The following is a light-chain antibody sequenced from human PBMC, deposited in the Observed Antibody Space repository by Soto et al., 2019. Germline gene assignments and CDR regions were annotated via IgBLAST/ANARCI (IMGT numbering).Light chain of an antibody. V-gene: IGKV3-15*01. CDR1: QSVTIN. J-gene: IGKJ1*01. Sequence: EIVMTQSPATLSVSPWERVTLSCMASQSVTINLAWYQQKPGQAPILLIFGASTRATGLPARFSGSGSGTEFTLTITSLRSEDFAVYYCHQRTNWPWTFGQGTKVDIK. CDR2: GAS. CDR3: HQRTNWPWT.